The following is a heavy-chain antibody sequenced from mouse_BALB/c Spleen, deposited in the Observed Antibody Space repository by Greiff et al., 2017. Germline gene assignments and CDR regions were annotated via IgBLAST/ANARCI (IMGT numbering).Heavy chain of an antibody. CDR3: ARSGGSWFAY. V-gene: IGHV5-17*02. CDR2: ISSGSSTI. J-gene: IGHJ3*01. D-gene: IGHD3-1*01. Sequence: DVMLVESGGGLVQPGGSRKLSCAASGFTFSSFGMHWVRQAPEKGLEWVAYISSGSSTIYYADTVKGRFTISRDNPKNTLFLQMTSLRSEDTAMYYCARSGGSWFAYWGQGTLVTVSA. CDR1: GFTFSSFG.